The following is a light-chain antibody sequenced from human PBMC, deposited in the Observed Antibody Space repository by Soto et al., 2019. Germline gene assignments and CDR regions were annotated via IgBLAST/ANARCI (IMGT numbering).Light chain of an antibody. CDR2: DNN. V-gene: IGLV1-51*01. Sequence: QSVLTQPPSVSAAPGQKVTISCSGSSSNIGNNYVSWYQQLPGTAPKLLIYDNNTRPSGIPDRFSGSKSGTSATLGITGLQTGDEADYYCGTWDSSLSAVVFDGGTKLTVL. CDR3: GTWDSSLSAVV. CDR1: SSNIGNNY. J-gene: IGLJ2*01.